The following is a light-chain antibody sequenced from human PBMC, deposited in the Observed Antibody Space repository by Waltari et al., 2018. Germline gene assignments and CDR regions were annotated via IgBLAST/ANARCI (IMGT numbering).Light chain of an antibody. CDR1: SSDIGTYDY. Sequence: QFALTQPASVSVSPGQSITISCTGTSSDIGTYDYVSWYQQHPGEAPKLILYDVSHRPSGVPNRFSGSKSDNTASLTISGLQAEDESDYYCSSFTTRSTWVFGGGTKLTVL. CDR2: DVS. V-gene: IGLV2-14*03. J-gene: IGLJ3*02. CDR3: SSFTTRSTWV.